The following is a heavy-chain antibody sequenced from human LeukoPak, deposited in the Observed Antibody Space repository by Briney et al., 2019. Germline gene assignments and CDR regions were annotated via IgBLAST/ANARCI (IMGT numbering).Heavy chain of an antibody. CDR3: TKEGRGYYGSGSYYTWFDR. D-gene: IGHD3-10*01. CDR1: GFTFSDYY. CDR2: ISSSGSTI. J-gene: IGHJ5*02. Sequence: GGSLRLSCAASGFTFSDYYMSWIRQAPGKELEWVSCISSSGSTIYYADSVKGRFTISRDNVKNLLYLQMNSLRVEDTAVYYCTKEGRGYYGSGSYYTWFDRWGQGTLVTVSS. V-gene: IGHV3-11*01.